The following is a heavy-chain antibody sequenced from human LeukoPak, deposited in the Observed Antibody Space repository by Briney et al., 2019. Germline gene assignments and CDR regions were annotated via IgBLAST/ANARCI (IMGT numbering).Heavy chain of an antibody. Sequence: GASVKVSCKASGNTFTSYYMHWVRQAPGQGLDWMGIINPSGGSTSYAQKFQGRVTMTRDTSTSTVYMELSSLRSEDTAVYYCARQTDSSSWIHPRYYFDYWGQGTLVTVSS. CDR1: GNTFTSYY. D-gene: IGHD6-13*01. CDR3: ARQTDSSSWIHPRYYFDY. V-gene: IGHV1-46*01. J-gene: IGHJ4*02. CDR2: INPSGGST.